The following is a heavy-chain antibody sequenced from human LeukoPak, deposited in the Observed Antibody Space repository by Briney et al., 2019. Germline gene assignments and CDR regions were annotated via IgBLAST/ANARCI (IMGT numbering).Heavy chain of an antibody. CDR2: ISGSGGGT. Sequence: GGSLRLSCAVSGFTFSNYWMSWVRQAPGKGLEWVSAISGSGGGTYYADSVKGRFTISRDNSKDTLYLQMTSLRAEDTAVYYCAKDTPDDISVAAPYFDYWGQGTLVTVSS. CDR3: AKDTPDDISVAAPYFDY. V-gene: IGHV3-23*01. J-gene: IGHJ4*02. D-gene: IGHD6-19*01. CDR1: GFTFSNYW.